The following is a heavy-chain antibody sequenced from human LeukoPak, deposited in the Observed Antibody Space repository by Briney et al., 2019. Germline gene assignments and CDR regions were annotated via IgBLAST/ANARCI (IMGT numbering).Heavy chain of an antibody. J-gene: IGHJ6*02. V-gene: IGHV3-11*01. D-gene: IGHD3-10*01. CDR1: GLRFSDYY. CDR3: ARGRVPTMDV. CDR2: ISKSDSTT. Sequence: GGSPRLSCAASGLRFSDYYMNWIRQAPGKGLEWVAHISKSDSTTHYADSVRGRFTISRDNVKNSLYLQVNSLRAEDTAVYYCARGRVPTMDVWGQGTTVTVSS.